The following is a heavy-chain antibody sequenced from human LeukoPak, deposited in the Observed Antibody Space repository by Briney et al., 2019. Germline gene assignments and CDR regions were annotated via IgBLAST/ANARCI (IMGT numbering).Heavy chain of an antibody. V-gene: IGHV4-38-2*01. CDR2: IYHSGST. J-gene: IGHJ4*02. CDR3: ARLAYSSGRR. D-gene: IGHD6-19*01. Sequence: PSETLSLTCAVSGYSISSGYYWGWIRQPPGKGLEWIGSIYHSGSTYYNPSLKSRVTISVDTSKNQFSLKLSSVTAADTAVYYCARLAYSSGRRWGQGTLVTVSS. CDR1: GYSISSGYY.